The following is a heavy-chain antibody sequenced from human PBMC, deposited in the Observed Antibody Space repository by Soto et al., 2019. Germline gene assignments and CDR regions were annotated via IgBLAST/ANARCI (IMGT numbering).Heavy chain of an antibody. D-gene: IGHD6-6*01. J-gene: IGHJ6*02. CDR3: ARDLAARPGDYYYYGMDV. Sequence: AGGSLRLSCAASGFTFSSYGMHWVRQAPGKGLEWVAVIWYDGSNKYYADSVKGRFTISRDNSKNTLYLQMNSLRAEDTAVYYCARDLAARPGDYYYYGMDVWGQGTTVTVSS. CDR1: GFTFSSYG. CDR2: IWYDGSNK. V-gene: IGHV3-33*01.